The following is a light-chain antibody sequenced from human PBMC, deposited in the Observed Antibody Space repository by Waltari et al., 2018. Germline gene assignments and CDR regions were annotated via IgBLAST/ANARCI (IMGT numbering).Light chain of an antibody. J-gene: IGKJ5*01. CDR2: DAS. CDR1: QGISSA. CDR3: QQFNSYPIT. V-gene: IGKV1-13*02. Sequence: AIQLTQSPSSLSASVGDRLTIPCRASQGISSALAWYQQKPGKAPKLLIYDASSLESGVPSRFSVSGSGTDFTLTISSLQPEDFATYYCQQFNSYPITFGQGTRLEIK.